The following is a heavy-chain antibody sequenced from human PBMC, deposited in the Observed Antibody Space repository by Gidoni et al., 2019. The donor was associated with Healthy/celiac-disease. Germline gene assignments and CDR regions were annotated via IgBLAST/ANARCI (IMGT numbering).Heavy chain of an antibody. D-gene: IGHD1-26*01. CDR2: INHSGST. V-gene: IGHV4-34*01. CDR3: ARARRAGRERYWTSYWYFDL. CDR1: GGSFSGYS. Sequence: QVQLQQWGAGLLKPSETLSLTCAVYGGSFSGYSWSWIRQPPGKGLEWIGEINHSGSTNYNPALKSRVTISVDTSKNQFSLKLSSVTAADTAVYYCARARRAGRERYWTSYWYFDLWGRGTLVTVSS. J-gene: IGHJ2*01.